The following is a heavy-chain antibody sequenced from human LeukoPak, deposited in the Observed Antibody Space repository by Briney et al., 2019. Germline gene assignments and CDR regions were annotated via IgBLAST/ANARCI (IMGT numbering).Heavy chain of an antibody. J-gene: IGHJ4*02. CDR1: GGSISIYY. Sequence: SETLSLTCTVSGGSISIYYWSWIRQPPGKGLEWIGYIYDSGSTNYNPSLKSRVTISVDTSKNQFSLKLSSVTAADTAVYYCARGPEQWLAYYFDYWGQGTLVTVSS. CDR3: ARGPEQWLAYYFDY. V-gene: IGHV4-59*12. D-gene: IGHD5-12*01. CDR2: IYDSGST.